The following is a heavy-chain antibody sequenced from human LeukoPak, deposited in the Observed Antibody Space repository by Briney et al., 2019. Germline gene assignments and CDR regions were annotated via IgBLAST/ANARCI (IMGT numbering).Heavy chain of an antibody. CDR2: IYYSGST. D-gene: IGHD6-13*01. Sequence: SETLSLTCTVSGGSISSGGYYWSWIRQHPGKGLEWIGYIYYSGSTYYNPSLKSRVTISVDTSKNQFSLKLSSVTAADTAVYYCARDCPAAAGTRWFDPWGQGTLVTVSS. CDR1: GGSISSGGYY. CDR3: ARDCPAAAGTRWFDP. V-gene: IGHV4-31*03. J-gene: IGHJ5*02.